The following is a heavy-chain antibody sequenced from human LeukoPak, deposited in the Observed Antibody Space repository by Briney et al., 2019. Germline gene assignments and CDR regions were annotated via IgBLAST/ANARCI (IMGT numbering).Heavy chain of an antibody. J-gene: IGHJ4*02. CDR1: GFSFSSYS. CDR3: ARVQRAADGTCFDY. CDR2: ISGSRSHI. D-gene: IGHD6-13*01. Sequence: GGSLRLSCATSGFSFSSYSMNWVRQAPGKGLEWVSYISGSRSHIYFVDSVKGRFTISRDNTKNSLFLQMNSLRAEDTAVYYCARVQRAADGTCFDYWGQGTLVSVSS. V-gene: IGHV3-48*01.